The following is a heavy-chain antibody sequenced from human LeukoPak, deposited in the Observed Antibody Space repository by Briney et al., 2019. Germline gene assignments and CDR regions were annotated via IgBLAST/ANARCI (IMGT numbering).Heavy chain of an antibody. CDR3: ASDCSSTSCYQRGGYSDY. D-gene: IGHD2-2*01. V-gene: IGHV3-23*01. J-gene: IGHJ4*02. CDR1: GFTFSSYA. CDR2: ISGSGGST. Sequence: PGGSLRLSCAASGFTFSSYAMSWVRQAPGKGLEWVSAISGSGGSTYYADSVKGRFTISRDNSKNTLYLQMNSLRAEDTAVYYCASDCSSTSCYQRGGYSDYWGRGTLVTVSS.